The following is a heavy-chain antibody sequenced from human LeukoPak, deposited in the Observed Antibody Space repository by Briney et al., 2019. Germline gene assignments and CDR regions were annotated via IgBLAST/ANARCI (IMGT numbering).Heavy chain of an antibody. CDR2: ISYHGVNK. CDR1: GYVLASEN. D-gene: IGHD2-21*01. J-gene: IGHJ4*02. Sequence: GGSLILPCVPSGYVLASENRHWVRQAPGKGLEWVAAISYHGVNKHYSDSVEGRFTISRDNSKYTLFLHMNSLGGADTAVYYCVQDGMAPYPRPYLHYWGQGTLVTVSS. V-gene: IGHV3-30*01. CDR3: VQDGMAPYPRPYLHY.